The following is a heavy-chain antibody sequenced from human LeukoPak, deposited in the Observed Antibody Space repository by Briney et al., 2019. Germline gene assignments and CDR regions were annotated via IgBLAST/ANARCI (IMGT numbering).Heavy chain of an antibody. D-gene: IGHD3-10*01. CDR2: LYSGSDT. CDR3: ARVGDHFHWYLDL. CDR1: GFSVSLNY. V-gene: IGHV3-53*01. J-gene: IGHJ2*01. Sequence: GGSPTLSCAASGFSVSLNYMNWVRQAPGKGLEWVSILYSGSDTYYADSVKGRFTISRDNSKNMLFLHMNNLRADDTAVYYCARVGDHFHWYLDLWGRGTLVTVSS.